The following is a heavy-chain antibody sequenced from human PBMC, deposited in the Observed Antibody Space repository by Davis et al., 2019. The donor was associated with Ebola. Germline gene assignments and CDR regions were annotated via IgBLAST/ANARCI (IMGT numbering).Heavy chain of an antibody. Sequence: PGGSLRLSCAASGFTFSSYSMNWVRQAPGKGLEWVSYISSSSSYIYYADSVKGRFTISRDNAKNSLYLQMNSLRAEDTAVYYCARRVLRFLEWLLDFDYWGQGTLVTVSS. CDR1: GFTFSSYS. V-gene: IGHV3-21*05. CDR3: ARRVLRFLEWLLDFDY. J-gene: IGHJ4*02. D-gene: IGHD3-3*01. CDR2: ISSSSSYI.